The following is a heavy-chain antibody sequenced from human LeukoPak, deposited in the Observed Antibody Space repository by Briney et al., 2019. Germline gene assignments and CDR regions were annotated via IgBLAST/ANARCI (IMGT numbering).Heavy chain of an antibody. CDR2: ISGSGGYT. CDR3: AKGITIFGVVGY. D-gene: IGHD3-3*01. J-gene: IGHJ4*02. CDR1: KFTFSTFS. Sequence: GGSLRLSCAASKFTFSTFSMSWVRQAPGKGLEWASSISGSGGYTYYADSVKGRFTISRDNSKNTLFLQMNSLRAEDTAVYYCAKGITIFGVVGYWGQGTLVTVSS. V-gene: IGHV3-23*01.